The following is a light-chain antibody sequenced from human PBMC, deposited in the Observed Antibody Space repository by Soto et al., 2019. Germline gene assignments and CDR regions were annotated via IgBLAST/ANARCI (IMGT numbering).Light chain of an antibody. CDR1: RSNIGRSS. CDR3: AAWDDSLNGPV. J-gene: IGLJ2*01. V-gene: IGLV1-44*01. Sequence: QAVVSQPPSASGTPGQRVTISCSGSRSNIGRSSVNWYQQIAGTAPKLLIYNNNQRPSGVPERFSGAKSVVSAALAINGFQSDDEADYYCAAWDDSLNGPVFGGGTKLTVL. CDR2: NNN.